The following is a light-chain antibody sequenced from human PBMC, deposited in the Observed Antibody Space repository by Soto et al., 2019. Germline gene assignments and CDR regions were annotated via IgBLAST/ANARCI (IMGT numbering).Light chain of an antibody. J-gene: IGLJ1*01. CDR1: SSDVGSYNL. Sequence: QSALTPPASVSGSPGQSITISCTGTSSDVGSYNLVSWYQQHPGQAPKLIIYEGTKRPSGVSNRFSGSKSANTASLTISGLQPEDEADYFCCSYGGRSTYVFGSGTKVTVL. CDR2: EGT. V-gene: IGLV2-23*01. CDR3: CSYGGRSTYV.